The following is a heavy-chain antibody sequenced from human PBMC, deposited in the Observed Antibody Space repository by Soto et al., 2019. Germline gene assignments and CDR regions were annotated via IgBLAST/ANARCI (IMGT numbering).Heavy chain of an antibody. V-gene: IGHV4-61*01. CDR3: ARVGYDFWSGYPPDGMYV. D-gene: IGHD3-3*01. CDR2: IYYSGST. J-gene: IGHJ6*02. Sequence: PSETLSLTCTVSGGSVSSGSYYWSWIRQPPGKGLEWIGYIYYSGSTNYNPSLKSRVTISVDTSKNQFSLKLSSVTAADTAVYYCARVGYDFWSGYPPDGMYVWGQGTTVTVSS. CDR1: GGSVSSGSYY.